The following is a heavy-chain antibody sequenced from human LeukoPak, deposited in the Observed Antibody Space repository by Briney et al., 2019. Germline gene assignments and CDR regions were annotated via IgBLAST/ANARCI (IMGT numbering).Heavy chain of an antibody. Sequence: SETLSLTCAVYGGSFSGCYWSWIRQPPGKGLEWIGEINHSGSTNYNPSLKSRVTISVDTSKNQFSLKLSSVTAADTAVYYCARASTYYYGSGSYSNWFDPWGQGTLVTVSS. CDR1: GGSFSGCY. CDR2: INHSGST. J-gene: IGHJ5*02. D-gene: IGHD3-10*01. CDR3: ARASTYYYGSGSYSNWFDP. V-gene: IGHV4-34*01.